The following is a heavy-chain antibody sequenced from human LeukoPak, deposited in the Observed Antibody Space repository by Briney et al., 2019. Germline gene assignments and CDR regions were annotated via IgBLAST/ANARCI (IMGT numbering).Heavy chain of an antibody. CDR2: ISYDGSNK. CDR1: GFTFSSYA. CDR3: ARTHYYGSGSYYPYYFDY. V-gene: IGHV3-30*04. Sequence: PGGSLRLSCAASGFTFSSYAMHWVRQAPGKGLEWVAVISYDGSNKYYADSVKGRFTISRDNSKNTLYLQMNSLRAEDTAVYYCARTHYYGSGSYYPYYFDYWGQGTLVTVSS. D-gene: IGHD3-10*01. J-gene: IGHJ4*02.